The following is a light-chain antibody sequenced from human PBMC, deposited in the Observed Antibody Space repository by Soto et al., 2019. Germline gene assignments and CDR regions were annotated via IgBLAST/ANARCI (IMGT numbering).Light chain of an antibody. V-gene: IGLV1-51*01. Sequence: QSVLTQPPSVSAAPGQKVTISCSGSSSNIENNYASWYQQLPGTAPKLLIYDNNKRPSGIPDRFSGSKSGTSATLGITGLQTGDEADYYCGTWDGSLSGGVFGGGTKLTVL. CDR1: SSNIENNY. CDR3: GTWDGSLSGGV. J-gene: IGLJ2*01. CDR2: DNN.